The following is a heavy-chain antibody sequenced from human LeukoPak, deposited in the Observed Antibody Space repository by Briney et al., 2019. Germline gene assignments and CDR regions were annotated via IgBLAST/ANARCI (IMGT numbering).Heavy chain of an antibody. D-gene: IGHD2-15*01. J-gene: IGHJ6*04. CDR2: IYYSGST. CDR1: GGSISSDY. CDR3: ARLYCSGGSCYPYYYYYGMYV. V-gene: IGHV4-59*01. Sequence: PSETLSITCTVSGGSISSDYWSCIRQPPGKGLEWIGHIYYSGSTNYNPSLKSRVTISVDTSKNQFSLKLSSVTAADTAVYYCARLYCSGGSCYPYYYYYGMYVWGKGTTVTVSS.